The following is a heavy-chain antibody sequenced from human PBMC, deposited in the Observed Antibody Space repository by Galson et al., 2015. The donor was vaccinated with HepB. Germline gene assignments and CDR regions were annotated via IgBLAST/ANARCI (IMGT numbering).Heavy chain of an antibody. V-gene: IGHV2-70*04. CDR1: GFSLNSREPR. CDR2: IEWGNKK. CDR3: VRIGPAAVDA. J-gene: IGHJ5*02. Sequence: PALVKPTQTLTLTCTFSGFSLNSREPRVSWIRQPPGKALEWLARIEWGNKKFYSASLKTRLTISKDTSKNQVVLTLTNVDPVETATYYCVRIGPAAVDAWGLGTLVTVSS. D-gene: IGHD6-13*01.